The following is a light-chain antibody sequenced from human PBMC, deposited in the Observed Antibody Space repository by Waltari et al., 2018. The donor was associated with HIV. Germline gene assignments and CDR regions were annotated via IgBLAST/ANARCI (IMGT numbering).Light chain of an antibody. Sequence: QSALTQPRSVSGSPGQSVTISCTGTSSDVGVYNFVSWYQQHPGKAPKLMIYDVSKLSSGGPQRCAGSKCGNTAALTISGLQAEDEADYYWCSYAGSCPVVFGGGTKLTVL. CDR1: SSDVGVYNF. CDR3: CSYAGSCPVV. V-gene: IGLV2-11*01. CDR2: DVS. J-gene: IGLJ2*01.